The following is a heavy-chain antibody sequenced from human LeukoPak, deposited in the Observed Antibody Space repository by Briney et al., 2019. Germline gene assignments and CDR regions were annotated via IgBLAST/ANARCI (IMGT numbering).Heavy chain of an antibody. D-gene: IGHD5-18*01. CDR3: ARERAWIPDYYYGTDV. Sequence: GGSLRLSCAASGFSFSSYSMNWVRQAPGKGLEWVSAIGSSGTYIYYADSVKGRFTISRDNAKNSLYLQMNSLRAEDTAVYYCARERAWIPDYYYGTDVWGQGTTVTVSS. J-gene: IGHJ6*02. V-gene: IGHV3-21*01. CDR1: GFSFSSYS. CDR2: IGSSGTYI.